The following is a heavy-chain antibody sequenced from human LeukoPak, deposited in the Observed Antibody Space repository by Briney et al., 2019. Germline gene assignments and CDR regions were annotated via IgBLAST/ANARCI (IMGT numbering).Heavy chain of an antibody. CDR3: AKDSSGYTEYFDY. V-gene: IGHV3-30*02. D-gene: IGHD3-22*01. CDR1: GFTFSSYG. CDR2: IRYDGSNK. Sequence: GGSLRLSCAASGFTFSSYGMHWVRQAPGKGLEWVAFIRYDGSNKYYADSVKGRFTISRGNSKNTLYLQTNSLRAEDTAVYYCAKDSSGYTEYFDYWGQGTLVTVSS. J-gene: IGHJ4*02.